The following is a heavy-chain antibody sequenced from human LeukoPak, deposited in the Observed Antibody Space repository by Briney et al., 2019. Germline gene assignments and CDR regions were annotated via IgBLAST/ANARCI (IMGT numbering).Heavy chain of an antibody. CDR2: ISTYNGDT. V-gene: IGHV1-18*01. CDR3: ARGPYSYASSGAFDI. J-gene: IGHJ3*02. Sequence: ASVKVSCKASGYTFPNYGISWVRQAPGQGLEWMGWISTYNGDTNYAQKLQGRVTMTTDTSTNTAYMELRSLRSDDTAVYYCARGPYSYASSGAFDIWGQGTMVTVSS. CDR1: GYTFPNYG. D-gene: IGHD3-22*01.